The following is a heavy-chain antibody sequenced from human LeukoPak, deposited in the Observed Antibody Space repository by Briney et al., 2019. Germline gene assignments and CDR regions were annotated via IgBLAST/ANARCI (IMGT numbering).Heavy chain of an antibody. Sequence: GGSLRLSCAASGFTVSSNYMSWVRQAPGKGLEWVSVIYSGGSTYYADSVKGRFTISRDNSKNTLYLQMNSLRAEDTAVYYCARGETRQIPYGESDAFDIWGQGTMVTVSS. CDR2: IYSGGST. D-gene: IGHD3-10*01. J-gene: IGHJ3*02. CDR3: ARGETRQIPYGESDAFDI. V-gene: IGHV3-66*01. CDR1: GFTVSSNY.